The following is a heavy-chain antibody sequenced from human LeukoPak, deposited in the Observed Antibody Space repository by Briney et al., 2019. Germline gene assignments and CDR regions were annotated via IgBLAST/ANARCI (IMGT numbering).Heavy chain of an antibody. CDR3: ARALKTFWSGSPFDY. CDR1: GFTFSSYA. CDR2: ISYDGSNK. J-gene: IGHJ4*02. Sequence: PGGSLRLSCAASGFTFSSYAMHWVRQAPGKGLGWVAVISYDGSNKYYADSVKGRFTISRDNSKNTLYLQMNSLRAEDTAVYYCARALKTFWSGSPFDYWGQGTLVTVSS. D-gene: IGHD3-3*01. V-gene: IGHV3-30-3*01.